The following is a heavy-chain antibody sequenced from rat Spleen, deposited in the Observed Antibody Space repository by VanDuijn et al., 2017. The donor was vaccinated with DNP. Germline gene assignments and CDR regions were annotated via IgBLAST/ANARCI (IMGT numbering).Heavy chain of an antibody. Sequence: EVQLVESGGDLVQPGRSLKLSCVASGFTFNNYWMTWIRQAPGKGPEWVASITSSGGSTYYPDSVKGRFTISRDNAKNTLYLQRNSLRSEDTATYYCARGGKLYFDYWGQGVMVTVSS. CDR1: GFTFNNYW. J-gene: IGHJ2*01. V-gene: IGHV5-31*01. CDR3: ARGGKLYFDY. CDR2: ITSSGGST.